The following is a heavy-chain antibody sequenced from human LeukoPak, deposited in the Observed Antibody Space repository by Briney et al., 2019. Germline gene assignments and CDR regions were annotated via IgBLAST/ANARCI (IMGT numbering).Heavy chain of an antibody. Sequence: GGSLRLSCAASGFSFSSYAMHWVRQAPGKGLEWVAVISDDGSNKYYADSVKGRFTSSRDNSKNTLYLQMNSLRAEDTAVYYCASAYCGGDCYSGPSFDYWGQGTLVTVSS. CDR3: ASAYCGGDCYSGPSFDY. J-gene: IGHJ4*02. V-gene: IGHV3-30-3*01. CDR1: GFSFSSYA. D-gene: IGHD2-21*02. CDR2: ISDDGSNK.